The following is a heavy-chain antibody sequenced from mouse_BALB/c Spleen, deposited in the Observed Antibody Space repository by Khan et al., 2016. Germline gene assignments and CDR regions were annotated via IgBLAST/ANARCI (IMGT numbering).Heavy chain of an antibody. V-gene: IGHV3-1*02. CDR1: GYSITSGYS. CDR2: IHYSGNT. Sequence: EVQLQESGPDLVKPSQSLSLTCTVTGYSITSGYSWHWIRQFPGNKLEWMGYIHYSGNTNYNPSLTSRISITRDTSKNQFFLQLNAGTPEDAATYDCASSWDWYFDVWGAGTTVTVSS. CDR3: ASSWDWYFDV. J-gene: IGHJ1*01.